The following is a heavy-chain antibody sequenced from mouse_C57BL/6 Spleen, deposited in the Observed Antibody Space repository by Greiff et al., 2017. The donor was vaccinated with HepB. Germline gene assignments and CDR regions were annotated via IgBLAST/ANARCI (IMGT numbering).Heavy chain of an antibody. CDR3: ARHEGSSPFAY. CDR2: ISSGGSYT. CDR1: GFTFSSYG. J-gene: IGHJ3*01. Sequence: EVQGVESGGDLVKPGGSLKLSCAASGFTFSSYGMSWVRQTPDKRLEWVATISSGGSYTYYPDSVKGRFTISRDNAKNTLYLQMSSLKSEDTAMYYCARHEGSSPFAYWGQGTLVTVSA. D-gene: IGHD1-1*01. V-gene: IGHV5-6*01.